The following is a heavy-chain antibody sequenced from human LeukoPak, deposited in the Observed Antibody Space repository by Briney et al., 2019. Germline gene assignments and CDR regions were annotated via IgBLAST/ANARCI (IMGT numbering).Heavy chain of an antibody. CDR2: IYYTGST. J-gene: IGHJ4*02. V-gene: IGHV4-39*01. CDR3: ARRRGWYPVDY. CDR1: GGSISSSSYY. Sequence: SETLSLTCTVSGGSISSSSYYWGWIRQPPGKGLEWIGTIYYTGSTYYNPSLKSRVTMSVDTSKNQCSLKVTSVTAADTAVYYCARRRGWYPVDYWGQGTLVTVSS. D-gene: IGHD6-19*01.